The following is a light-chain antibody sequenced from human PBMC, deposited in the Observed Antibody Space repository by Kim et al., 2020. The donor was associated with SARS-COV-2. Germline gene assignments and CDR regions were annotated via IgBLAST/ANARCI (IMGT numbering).Light chain of an antibody. CDR1: QSVDSNF. J-gene: IGKJ4*01. CDR2: SAS. V-gene: IGKV3-20*01. CDR3: QHSGSSPFT. Sequence: SPGQRATLSCRASQSVDSNFLVWYQQKAGQAPRLLIYSASSRATGIPDRFSGSGSGTDFSLTISRLDPEDFAVYYCQHSGSSPFTFGGGTKVEIK.